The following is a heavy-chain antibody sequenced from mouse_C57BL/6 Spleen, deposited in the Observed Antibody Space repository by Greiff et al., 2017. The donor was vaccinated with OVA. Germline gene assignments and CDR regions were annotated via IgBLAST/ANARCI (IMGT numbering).Heavy chain of an antibody. D-gene: IGHD1-1*01. CDR3: ARRDYYGSSWFAY. V-gene: IGHV5-17*01. CDR2: ISSGSSTI. J-gene: IGHJ3*01. CDR1: GFTFSDYG. Sequence: EVQLVESGGGLVKPGGSLKLSCAASGFTFSDYGMHWVRQAPEKGLEWVAYISSGSSTIYYADTVKGRFTISRDKAKNTLFLQMTSLRSEDTAMYYCARRDYYGSSWFAYWGQGTLVTVSA.